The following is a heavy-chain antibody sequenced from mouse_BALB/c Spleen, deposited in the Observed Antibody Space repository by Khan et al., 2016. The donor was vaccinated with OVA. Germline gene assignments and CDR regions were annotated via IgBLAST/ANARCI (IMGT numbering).Heavy chain of an antibody. V-gene: IGHV3-1*02. D-gene: IGHD2-1*01. CDR3: AREGNYMDY. CDR2: IYCSGSI. CDR1: GYSITSGYS. Sequence: EVQLQESGPDLVKPSQSLSLTCTVTGYSITSGYSWHWIRQIPGNKLEWMGYIYCSGSINYNPSLKSRISITRDTSKNQFFLQLSSVTTEDTATYYCAREGNYMDYWGQGTSVTVSS. J-gene: IGHJ4*01.